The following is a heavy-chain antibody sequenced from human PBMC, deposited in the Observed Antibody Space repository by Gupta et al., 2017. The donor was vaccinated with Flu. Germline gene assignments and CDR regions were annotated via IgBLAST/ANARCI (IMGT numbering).Heavy chain of an antibody. V-gene: IGHV3-48*02. CDR3: ARDLNWAFIF. Sequence: EVQLVESGGGLVQPGGSLRLTCVIPGFTFSDSHMNWVRQAPGNGLEWISYIGSGGNTDYADSVRGRFTISRDNARDSLFLQMNSLRDEDTALYYCARDLNWAFIFWGQGALVTVSS. J-gene: IGHJ4*02. CDR2: IGSGGNT. CDR1: GFTFSDSH. D-gene: IGHD3-16*01.